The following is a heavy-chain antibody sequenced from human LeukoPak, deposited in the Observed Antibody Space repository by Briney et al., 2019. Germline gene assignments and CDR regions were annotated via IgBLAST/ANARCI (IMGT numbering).Heavy chain of an antibody. J-gene: IGHJ6*03. Sequence: GRSLRLSCAASGFTFSSYAMNWVRQAPGKGLEWVSGISGSGTNTYYADSVKGRFTISRDNSKNTLYMQMNSLRAEDTAVYYCARDPYSGGYGDYYYYYMDLWGQGTTVTISS. V-gene: IGHV3-23*01. CDR3: ARDPYSGGYGDYYYYYMDL. CDR1: GFTFSSYA. CDR2: ISGSGTNT. D-gene: IGHD1-26*01.